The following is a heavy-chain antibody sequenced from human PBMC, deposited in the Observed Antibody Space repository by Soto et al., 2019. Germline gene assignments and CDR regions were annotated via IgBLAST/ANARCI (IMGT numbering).Heavy chain of an antibody. J-gene: IGHJ5*02. CDR2: ISHSGST. CDR1: SS. V-gene: IGHV4-30-2*01. CDR3: VRESAPSGPNYFDT. D-gene: IGHD6-13*01. Sequence: SSWNWVRQPPGKGLEWIAYISHSGSTYYNPSLKGRVTVSVDRSKNQFSLKLDSVSAADTAIYYCVRESAPSGPNYFDTWGPGTLVTVSS.